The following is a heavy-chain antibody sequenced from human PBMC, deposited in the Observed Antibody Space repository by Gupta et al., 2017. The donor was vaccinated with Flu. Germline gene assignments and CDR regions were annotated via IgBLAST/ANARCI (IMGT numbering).Heavy chain of an antibody. D-gene: IGHD1-1*01. V-gene: IGHV3-23*01. J-gene: IGHJ5*02. CDR1: GLTFSSYA. CDR3: AKDTTGTTAVNNWFDP. CDR2: ISGSGGST. Sequence: EAQLLESGGGLVQPGGSLRPSCAASGLTFSSYAMSWVRQAPGKGLGWVSAISGSGGSTYYADSVKGRFTISRDNSKNTLYLQMNSLRAEDTAVYYCAKDTTGTTAVNNWFDPWGQGTLVTVSS.